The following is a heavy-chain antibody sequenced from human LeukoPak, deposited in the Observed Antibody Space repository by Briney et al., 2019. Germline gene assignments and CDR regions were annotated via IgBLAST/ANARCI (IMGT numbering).Heavy chain of an antibody. CDR1: GFTFSNYA. CDR2: VRDTGGNT. J-gene: IGHJ4*02. D-gene: IGHD2-2*01. CDR3: AKAPGSNNYGSFDY. Sequence: GGSLGLSCAASGFTFSNYAMSWVRQAPGKGLEWVSAVRDTGGNTYYADPVKGRFTISRDNSKNTLYLQMDSLRAEDTAVYYCAKAPGSNNYGSFDYWGQGTLVTVSS. V-gene: IGHV3-23*01.